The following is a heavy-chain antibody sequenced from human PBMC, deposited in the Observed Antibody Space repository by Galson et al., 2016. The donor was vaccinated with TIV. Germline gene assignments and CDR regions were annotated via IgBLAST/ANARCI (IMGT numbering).Heavy chain of an antibody. J-gene: IGHJ6*02. D-gene: IGHD2-21*02. CDR1: GLTVSNNY. Sequence: SLRLSCAASGLTVSNNYLTWVRQAPGKGLEWVSIISGGGDTYHADSVKGRFTISRDNAKNTLYLQMNSLSAEDTAVYFCARDRRYWDNDCYLYYYYGMDVWGQGTTVTVSS. CDR2: ISGGGDT. V-gene: IGHV3-66*02. CDR3: ARDRRYWDNDCYLYYYYGMDV.